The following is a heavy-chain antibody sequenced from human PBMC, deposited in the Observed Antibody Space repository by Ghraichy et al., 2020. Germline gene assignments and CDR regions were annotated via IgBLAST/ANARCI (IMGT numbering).Heavy chain of an antibody. CDR1: GGSMSSYY. CDR2: IYYSGST. J-gene: IGHJ4*02. V-gene: IGHV4-59*01. CDR3: ARYDYGANLPKFDY. Sequence: SETLSLTCTVSGGSMSSYYWSWIRQPPGKGLEWIGYIYYSGSTNYNPSLKSRVTMSLDTSSKKFSLKLNSVTAADTAVYYCARYDYGANLPKFDYWGQGSLVTVSS. D-gene: IGHD4-23*01.